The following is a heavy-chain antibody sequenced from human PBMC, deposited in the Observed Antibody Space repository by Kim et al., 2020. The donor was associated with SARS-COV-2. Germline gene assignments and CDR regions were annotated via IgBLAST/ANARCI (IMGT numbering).Heavy chain of an antibody. CDR3: ARGYYDTGPPRYDS. V-gene: IGHV1-2*06. D-gene: IGHD3-22*01. Sequence: ASVKVSCKASGYTFTGYYMHWVRQAPGQGLEWMGRINPNSGGPYYAQKFQGRVTMTRDTSVSTAYMELSSLRSDDTAVYYCARGYYDTGPPRYDSWGQGTLVTVSS. J-gene: IGHJ4*02. CDR1: GYTFTGYY. CDR2: INPNSGGP.